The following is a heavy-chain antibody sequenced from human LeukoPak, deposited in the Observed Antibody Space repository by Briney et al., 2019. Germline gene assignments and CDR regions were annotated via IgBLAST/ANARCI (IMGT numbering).Heavy chain of an antibody. CDR1: GGTFSSYA. Sequence: ASVKVSCKASGGTFSSYAMSWVRQAPGQGLEWMGGIIPIFGTANYAQKFQGRVTITADKSTSTAYMELSSLRSEDTAVYYCASLGWLTGYYPQSYGMDVWGKGTTVTVSS. V-gene: IGHV1-69*06. CDR2: IIPIFGTA. J-gene: IGHJ6*04. D-gene: IGHD3-9*01. CDR3: ASLGWLTGYYPQSYGMDV.